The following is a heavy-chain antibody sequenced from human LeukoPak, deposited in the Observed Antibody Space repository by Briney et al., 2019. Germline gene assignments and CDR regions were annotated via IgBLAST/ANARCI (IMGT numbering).Heavy chain of an antibody. CDR2: ISYDGSNK. J-gene: IGHJ4*02. Sequence: GGSLRLSCAATGFTFSSYGMHWVRQAPGKGLEWVAVISYDGSNKYYADSVKGRFTISRDNSKNTLYLQMNSLRAEDTAVYYCAKSPTGLTVTTGFDYWGQGTLVTVSS. CDR3: AKSPTGLTVTTGFDY. D-gene: IGHD4-11*01. V-gene: IGHV3-30*18. CDR1: GFTFSSYG.